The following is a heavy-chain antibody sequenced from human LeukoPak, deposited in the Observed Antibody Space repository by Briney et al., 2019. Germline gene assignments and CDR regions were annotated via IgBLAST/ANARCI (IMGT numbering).Heavy chain of an antibody. V-gene: IGHV3-53*01. CDR3: AESSGNYLYFDY. J-gene: IGHJ4*02. CDR2: IYSAGTT. Sequence: GGSLRLSCAASGFTVSSNYMSRVRQAPGQGLEWVSVIYSAGTTYYADSVKGRFTISRDNSKNTLYLQMNSLRAEDTAVYYCAESSGNYLYFDYWGQGTLVTVSS. CDR1: GFTVSSNY. D-gene: IGHD3-10*01.